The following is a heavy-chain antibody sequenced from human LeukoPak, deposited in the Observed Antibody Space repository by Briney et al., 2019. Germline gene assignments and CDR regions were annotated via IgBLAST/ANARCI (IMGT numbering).Heavy chain of an antibody. CDR2: IYPGDSDT. Sequence: GESLKISCKGSGYSFTSYWIGWVRQMPGKGLEWMGIIYPGDSDTRYSPSFEGQVTISADKSISTAYLQWRNLKASDTAIYYCARLLGYCSYSSCPDASDIWGQGTMVTVSS. J-gene: IGHJ3*02. V-gene: IGHV5-51*01. CDR3: ARLLGYCSYSSCPDASDI. D-gene: IGHD2-2*01. CDR1: GYSFTSYW.